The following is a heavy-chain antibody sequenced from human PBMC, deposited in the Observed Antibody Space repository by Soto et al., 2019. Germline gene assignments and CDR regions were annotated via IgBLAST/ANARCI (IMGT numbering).Heavy chain of an antibody. D-gene: IGHD4-17*01. V-gene: IGHV1-69*06. CDR2: VIPIFGTS. CDR1: GGTFSNYA. Sequence: ASVKVSCNFSGGTFSNYAISWIRQAPGQGLEWMGGVIPIFGTSQYAQKFQGRVTITADKSTTTAYMELGSLTSEDTAGYYCARDSGAGMTTVIKFDSWGKGTLLTVSS. CDR3: ARDSGAGMTTVIKFDS. J-gene: IGHJ4*02.